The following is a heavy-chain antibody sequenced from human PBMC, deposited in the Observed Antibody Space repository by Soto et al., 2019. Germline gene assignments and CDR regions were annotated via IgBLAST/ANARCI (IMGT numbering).Heavy chain of an antibody. Sequence: GGSLRPSCAASGFTLNNYGMHWVRQAPGKGLEWVAVIWYDGSNKYYADSVQGRFTISRDTSKNTLYLQMSSLRAEDTAVYFCARVGTGWNGIDYWGQGTPVTVSS. J-gene: IGHJ4*02. CDR3: ARVGTGWNGIDY. CDR2: IWYDGSNK. D-gene: IGHD1-1*01. V-gene: IGHV3-33*01. CDR1: GFTLNNYG.